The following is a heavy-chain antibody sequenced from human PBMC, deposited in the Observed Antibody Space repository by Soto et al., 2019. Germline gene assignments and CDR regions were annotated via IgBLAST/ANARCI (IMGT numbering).Heavy chain of an antibody. CDR1: GYSFSSNA. D-gene: IGHD1-7*01. Sequence: QVQLVQSGAEVKTPGASVKVSCKTSGYSFSSNALHWVRQAHGQRPEWIAWVNTVNGNPKYSQTYHGRLTITTDTSATTSYMELSSLRSEDTAVHCCARDAWKYVVYYFDSWGQGTLVTVSS. J-gene: IGHJ4*02. CDR2: VNTVNGNP. CDR3: ARDAWKYVVYYFDS. V-gene: IGHV1-3*04.